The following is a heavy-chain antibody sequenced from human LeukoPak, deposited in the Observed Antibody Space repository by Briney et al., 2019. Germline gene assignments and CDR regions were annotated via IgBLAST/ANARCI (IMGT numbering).Heavy chain of an antibody. D-gene: IGHD3-22*01. J-gene: IGHJ4*02. CDR1: GFTFSSYG. CDR2: IWYDESNK. CDR3: ARGPHSIYDSSGYYLLPRLDY. V-gene: IGHV3-33*01. Sequence: GGSLTLTCAASGFTFSSYGMHWVRQAPGKGLEWVAVIWYDESNKYYADSVKGRFTISRDNSKNTLYLQMNSLRAEDTAVYYCARGPHSIYDSSGYYLLPRLDYWGQGTLVTVSS.